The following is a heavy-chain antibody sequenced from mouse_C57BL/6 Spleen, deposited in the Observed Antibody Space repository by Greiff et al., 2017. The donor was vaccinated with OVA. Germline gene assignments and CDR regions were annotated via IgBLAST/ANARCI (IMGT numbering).Heavy chain of an antibody. CDR2: IDPNSGGT. Sequence: QVQLQQPGAELVKPGASVKLSCKASGYTFTSYWMHWVKQRPGRGLEWIGRIDPNSGGTKYNEKFKSKATLTVDKPSSTAYMQLSSLTSEDSAVYDCAREGPIYDGDLYAMDYWGQGTSVTVSS. CDR3: AREGPIYDGDLYAMDY. V-gene: IGHV1-72*01. CDR1: GYTFTSYW. J-gene: IGHJ4*01. D-gene: IGHD2-3*01.